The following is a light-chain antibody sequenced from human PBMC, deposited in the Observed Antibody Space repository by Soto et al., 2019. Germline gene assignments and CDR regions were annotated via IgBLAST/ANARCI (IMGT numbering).Light chain of an antibody. CDR3: QSYDNSLNHVV. J-gene: IGLJ2*01. V-gene: IGLV1-40*01. CDR2: SDN. Sequence: QSVLTQPPSVSGAPGQRVTIPCTGSSSNIGSFYDVHWYQQLPGTVPKLLIYSDNNRPSGVPDRFSGSKSGTAASLAITGPPAEDHADYYPQSYDNSLNHVVFGGGTKLTVL. CDR1: SSNIGSFYD.